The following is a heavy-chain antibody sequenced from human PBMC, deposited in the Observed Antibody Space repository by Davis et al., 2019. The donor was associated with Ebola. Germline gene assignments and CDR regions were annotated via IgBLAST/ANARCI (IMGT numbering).Heavy chain of an antibody. CDR3: AREESIAGAGFDY. CDR1: GFTFSSYG. Sequence: GESLKISCAASGFTFSSYGMHWVRQAPGKGLEWVAVIWYDASNKYYADSVKGRFTISRDNSKNTLYLQMNSLRAEDTAVYYCAREESIAGAGFDYWGQGTLVTVSS. V-gene: IGHV3-33*01. D-gene: IGHD6-13*01. J-gene: IGHJ4*02. CDR2: IWYDASNK.